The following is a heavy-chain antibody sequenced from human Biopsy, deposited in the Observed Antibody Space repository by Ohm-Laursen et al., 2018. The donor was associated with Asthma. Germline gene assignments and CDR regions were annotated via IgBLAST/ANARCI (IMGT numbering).Heavy chain of an antibody. CDR2: IKHDGTEK. V-gene: IGHV3-7*01. Sequence: SLRLSCAASGFMFRSFGMHWVRQAPGKGLEWVANIKHDGTEKNHADSPKGRFTISRDNAKNSLYLQMNSLRAEDTAVYYCARTFHFWSPYHAEHYQLWGQGTLVTVPS. CDR1: GFMFRSFG. D-gene: IGHD3-3*02. CDR3: ARTFHFWSPYHAEHYQL. J-gene: IGHJ1*01.